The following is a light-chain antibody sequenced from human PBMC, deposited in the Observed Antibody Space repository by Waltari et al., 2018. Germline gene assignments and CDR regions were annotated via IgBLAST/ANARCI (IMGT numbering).Light chain of an antibody. V-gene: IGKV3-20*01. J-gene: IGKJ2*01. Sequence: IVLTQSPGTLSLSPGERATLSCRASQSVSSSYLAWYQQNPGQAPRLLIYGASSRATGIPDRFSGSGSGTDFTLTISRLEPEDFAVYYCQQYGSSPPYTFGQGTKLEI. CDR3: QQYGSSPPYT. CDR1: QSVSSSY. CDR2: GAS.